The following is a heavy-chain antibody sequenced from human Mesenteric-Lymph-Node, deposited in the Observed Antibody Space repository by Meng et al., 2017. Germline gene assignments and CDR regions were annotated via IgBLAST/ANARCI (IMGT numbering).Heavy chain of an antibody. CDR1: GFTFSNYA. Sequence: GGSLRLSCAASGFTFSNYAMHWVRQAPGKGLEWVAVISYDGSNKYYADSVKGRFTISRDNSKNTLYLQMNSLKTEDTAVYYCTSLSDIAAAGRTFDYWGQGTLVTVSS. D-gene: IGHD6-13*01. CDR3: TSLSDIAAAGRTFDY. CDR2: ISYDGSNK. V-gene: IGHV3-30*07. J-gene: IGHJ4*02.